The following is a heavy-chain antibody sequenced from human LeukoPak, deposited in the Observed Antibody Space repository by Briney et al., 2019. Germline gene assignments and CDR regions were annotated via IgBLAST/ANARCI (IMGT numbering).Heavy chain of an antibody. D-gene: IGHD6-13*01. CDR3: ARVAAAATGDFDY. CDR1: GYTFTDYY. J-gene: IGHJ4*02. CDR2: VDPEDGET. V-gene: IGHV1-69-2*01. Sequence: ASVKISCKASGYTFTDYYMYWVQQAPGKGLEWMGRVDPEDGETIYSEKFQGRVTIIADTSTDTSYMELRSLTSEDTAVYYCARVAAAATGDFDYWGQGTLVTVSS.